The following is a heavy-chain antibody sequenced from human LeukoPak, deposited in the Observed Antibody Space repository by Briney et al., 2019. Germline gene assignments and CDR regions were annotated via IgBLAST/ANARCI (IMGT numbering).Heavy chain of an antibody. J-gene: IGHJ5*02. D-gene: IGHD3-10*01. CDR1: GGSFSGYY. CDR3: ARGGPWYYYGSGSYRNWFDP. CDR2: INHSGST. V-gene: IGHV4-34*01. Sequence: SETLSLTCAVYGGSFSGYYWSWIRQPQGKGLEWIGEINHSGSTNYNPSLKIRLTLSVAPSNHQFSLNLSSVTAADTAVYYCARGGPWYYYGSGSYRNWFDPWGQGTLVTVSS.